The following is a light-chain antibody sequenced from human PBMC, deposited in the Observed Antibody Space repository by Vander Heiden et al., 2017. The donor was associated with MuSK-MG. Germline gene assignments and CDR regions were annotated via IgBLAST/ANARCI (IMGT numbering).Light chain of an antibody. CDR2: DAS. J-gene: IGKJ5*01. Sequence: EIVLTQSPATLSLSPGERATLSCRASQSVSSYLAWYQQKPGQAPRLLIYDASNRATGIPARFSGSGYGTDFTLTISSREPEDFAVYYCQQHSNWPPITFGQGTLMEIK. V-gene: IGKV3-11*01. CDR1: QSVSSY. CDR3: QQHSNWPPIT.